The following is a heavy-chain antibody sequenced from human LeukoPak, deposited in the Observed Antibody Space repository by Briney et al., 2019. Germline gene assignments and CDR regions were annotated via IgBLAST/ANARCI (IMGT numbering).Heavy chain of an antibody. CDR3: ARPGYSSGWLYFGY. CDR1: GGSFSGYY. D-gene: IGHD6-19*01. V-gene: IGHV4-34*01. CDR2: INHSGST. J-gene: IGHJ4*02. Sequence: SETLSLTCAVYGGSFSGYYWSWIRQPPGKGLEWIGEINHSGSTNYNPSLKSRVTISVDTSKNQFSLKRSSVTAADTAVYYCARPGYSSGWLYFGYWGQGTLVTVSS.